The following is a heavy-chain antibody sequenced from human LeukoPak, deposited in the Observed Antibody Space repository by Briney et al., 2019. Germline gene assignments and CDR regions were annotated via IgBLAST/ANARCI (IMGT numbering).Heavy chain of an antibody. CDR2: IEQDGSEK. J-gene: IGHJ4*02. V-gene: IGHV3-7*01. D-gene: IGHD4-17*01. CDR1: GFTFSSYW. Sequence: PGGSLRLSCAASGFTFSSYWMSWVRQAPGKGLEWVANIEQDGSEKYYVDSVKGRFTISRDNAKNSLYLQMNSLRAEDTAVYYCARGSYGDYVRFDYWGQGTLVTVSS. CDR3: ARGSYGDYVRFDY.